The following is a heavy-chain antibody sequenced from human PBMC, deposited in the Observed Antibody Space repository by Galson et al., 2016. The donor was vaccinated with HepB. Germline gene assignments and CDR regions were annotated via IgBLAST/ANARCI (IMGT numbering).Heavy chain of an antibody. CDR3: AKERHYGSGSYYQPYYYYGMDV. CDR1: GFTFSSYG. V-gene: IGHV3-30*18. J-gene: IGHJ6*02. Sequence: SLRLSCAASGFTFSSYGMHWVRQAPGKGLEWVAVIAYDGSNKYYADSVKGRFTISRDNSKNTQYLQMNSLRAEDTAVYYCAKERHYGSGSYYQPYYYYGMDVWGRGTTVSVS. D-gene: IGHD3-10*01. CDR2: IAYDGSNK.